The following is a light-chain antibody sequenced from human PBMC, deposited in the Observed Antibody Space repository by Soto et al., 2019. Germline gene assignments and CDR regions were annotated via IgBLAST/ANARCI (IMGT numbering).Light chain of an antibody. CDR1: NSNIGTNT. V-gene: IGLV1-44*01. CDR3: ATWHDSMNGVV. J-gene: IGLJ2*01. Sequence: QSVLTQPPSASGTPGQGVTISCSGSNSNIGTNTLNSYQQLPGTAPNILIYIDSQRPSGVPARFSGATSGASASLAISWLQSEDEYAYYCATWHDSMNGVVFGGGTKVTVL. CDR2: IDS.